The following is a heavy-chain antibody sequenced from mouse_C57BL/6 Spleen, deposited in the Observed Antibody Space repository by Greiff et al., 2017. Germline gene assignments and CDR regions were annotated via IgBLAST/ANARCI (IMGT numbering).Heavy chain of an antibody. CDR2: IYPGDGDT. D-gene: IGHD2-10*01. CDR1: GYAFSSSW. CDR3: ARGAYYGNYGAY. J-gene: IGHJ3*01. Sequence: VQGVESGPELVKPGASVKISCKASGYAFSSSWMNWVKQRPGKGLEWIGRIYPGDGDTNYNGKFKGKATLTADKSSSTAYMQLSSLTSEDSAVYFCARGAYYGNYGAYWGQGTLVTVSA. V-gene: IGHV1-82*01.